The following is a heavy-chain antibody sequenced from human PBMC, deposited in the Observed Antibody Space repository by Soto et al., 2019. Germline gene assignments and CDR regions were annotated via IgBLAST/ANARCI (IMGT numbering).Heavy chain of an antibody. V-gene: IGHV1-69*02. D-gene: IGHD3-22*01. CDR1: GGTFSSYT. CDR3: ARVAREYYYDSSGYYYYYYGMAV. CDR2: IIPILGIA. Sequence: SVKVSCKASGGTFSSYTISWVRQAPGQGLEWMGRIIPILGIANYAQKFQGRVTITADKSTSTAYMELSSLRSEDTAVYYCARVAREYYYDSSGYYYYYYGMAVWGQGTTVTVSS. J-gene: IGHJ6*02.